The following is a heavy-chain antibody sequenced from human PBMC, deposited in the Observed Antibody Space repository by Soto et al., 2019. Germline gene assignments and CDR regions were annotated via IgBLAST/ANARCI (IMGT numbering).Heavy chain of an antibody. Sequence: SVKVSCKASGGTFSSYAISWVRQAPGQGLEWMGGIIPIFGTANYAQKFQGRVTITADKSTSTAYMELSSLRSEDTAVYYCASSKDIVLMVYAPRDYYYYGMDVWGQGTTVTVSS. J-gene: IGHJ6*02. CDR3: ASSKDIVLMVYAPRDYYYYGMDV. CDR1: GGTFSSYA. CDR2: IIPIFGTA. V-gene: IGHV1-69*06. D-gene: IGHD2-8*01.